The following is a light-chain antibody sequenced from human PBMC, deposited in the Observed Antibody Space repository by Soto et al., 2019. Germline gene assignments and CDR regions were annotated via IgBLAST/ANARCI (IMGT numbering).Light chain of an antibody. J-gene: IGKJ4*01. CDR1: QGSRND. Sequence: DIQMTQSPSSLYASVGDRVNITCRASQGSRNDLGWYQQKPGKAPKRLIYAASSLQSGVPSRFSSSGFVTEFSLTIISRQPEDFATDYCLQHNTYPLTFGEGTNVEI. CDR2: AAS. V-gene: IGKV1-17*01. CDR3: LQHNTYPLT.